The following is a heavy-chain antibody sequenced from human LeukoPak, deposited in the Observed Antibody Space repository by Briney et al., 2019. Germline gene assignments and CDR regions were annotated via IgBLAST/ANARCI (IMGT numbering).Heavy chain of an antibody. Sequence: SETLSLTCAVSGGSISSSSYYWGWIRQPPGKGLEWIGSIYYSGSTYYNPSLKSRVTISVDTSKNQFSLKLSSVTAADTAVYYCARGPYYDSSKTSAFDIWGQGTMVTVSS. D-gene: IGHD3-22*01. CDR1: GGSISSSSYY. J-gene: IGHJ3*02. CDR3: ARGPYYDSSKTSAFDI. CDR2: IYYSGST. V-gene: IGHV4-39*07.